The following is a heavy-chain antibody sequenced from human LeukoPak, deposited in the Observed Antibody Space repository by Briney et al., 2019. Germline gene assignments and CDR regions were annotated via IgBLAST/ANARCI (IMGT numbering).Heavy chain of an antibody. CDR2: IYHSGST. D-gene: IGHD3-16*02. CDR3: ARMHYVWGSYRPYYFDY. Sequence: PSETLSLTCAVSGGSISSSNWWSWVRQPPGKGLEWIGEIYHSGSTNYNPSLKSRVTISVDKSKNQFSLKLSSVTAADTAVYYCARMHYVWGSYRPYYFDYWGQGTLVTVSP. J-gene: IGHJ4*02. CDR1: GGSISSSNW. V-gene: IGHV4-4*02.